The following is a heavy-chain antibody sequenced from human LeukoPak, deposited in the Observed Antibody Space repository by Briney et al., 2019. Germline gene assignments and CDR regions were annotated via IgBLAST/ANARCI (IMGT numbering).Heavy chain of an antibody. CDR3: ARGSSSFPFDY. CDR1: GGTFSSYA. D-gene: IGHD6-6*01. CDR2: INPNSGGT. Sequence: ASVKVSCKASGGTFSSYAISWVRQAPGQGLEWMGWINPNSGGTNYAQKFQGRVTMTRDTSISTAYMELSRLRSDDTAVYYCARGSSSFPFDYWGQGTLATVSS. J-gene: IGHJ4*02. V-gene: IGHV1-2*02.